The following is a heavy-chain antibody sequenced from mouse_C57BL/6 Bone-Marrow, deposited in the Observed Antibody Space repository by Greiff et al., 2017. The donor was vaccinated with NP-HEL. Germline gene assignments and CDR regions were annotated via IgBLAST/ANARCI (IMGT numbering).Heavy chain of an antibody. CDR3: ARRNWDEWYFDV. V-gene: IGHV1-61*01. D-gene: IGHD4-1*01. Sequence: QVQLKQPGAELVRPGSSVKLSCKASGYTFTSYWMDWVKQRPGQGLEWIGNIYPSDSETHYNQKFKDKATLTVDKSSSTAYMQLSSLTSEDSAVYYCARRNWDEWYFDVWGTGTTVTVSS. CDR1: GYTFTSYW. J-gene: IGHJ1*03. CDR2: IYPSDSET.